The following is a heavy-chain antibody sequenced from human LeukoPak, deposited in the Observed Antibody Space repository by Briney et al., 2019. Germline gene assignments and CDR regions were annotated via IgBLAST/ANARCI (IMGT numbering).Heavy chain of an antibody. CDR3: ARTPRGGNSGNFDY. D-gene: IGHD4-23*01. Sequence: ASVKVSCKASGYTFTSYDINWVRQATGQGLEWMGWMNPNSGNTGYAQKFQGRVTMTRNTSISTAYMELSSLRSEDTAVDYCARTPRGGNSGNFDYWGQGTLVTVSS. CDR1: GYTFTSYD. J-gene: IGHJ4*02. V-gene: IGHV1-8*01. CDR2: MNPNSGNT.